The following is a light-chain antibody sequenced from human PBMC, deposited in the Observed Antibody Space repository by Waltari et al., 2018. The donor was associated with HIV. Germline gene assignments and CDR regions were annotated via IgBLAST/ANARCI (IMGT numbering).Light chain of an antibody. V-gene: IGKV2-30*01. CDR3: MQGSHLYT. Sequence: DVVMTQSPLSLPVALGQPASISCRSSRSLVYSDGNTYLNWFHQRPGQSPRRLLYKISNRDSGVPDRFSGSGSGTDFTLKISRVEAEDVGIYYCMQGSHLYTFGQGTKLEIK. J-gene: IGKJ2*01. CDR1: RSLVYSDGNTY. CDR2: KIS.